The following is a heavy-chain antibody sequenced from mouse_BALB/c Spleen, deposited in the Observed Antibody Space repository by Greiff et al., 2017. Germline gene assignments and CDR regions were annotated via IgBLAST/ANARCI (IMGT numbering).Heavy chain of an antibody. J-gene: IGHJ2*01. V-gene: IGHV6-6*02. CDR2: IRLKSNNYAT. CDR3: TRHYYGYGPFDY. D-gene: IGHD1-2*01. Sequence: EVMLVESGGGLVQPGGSMKLSCVASGFTFSNYWMNWVRQSPEKGLEWVAEIRLKSNNYATHYAESVKGRFTISRDDSKSSVYLQMNNLRAEDTGIYYCTRHYYGYGPFDYWGQGTTLTVSS. CDR1: GFTFSNYW.